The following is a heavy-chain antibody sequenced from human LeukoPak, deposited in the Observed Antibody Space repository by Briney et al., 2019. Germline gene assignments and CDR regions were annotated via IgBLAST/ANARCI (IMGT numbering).Heavy chain of an antibody. V-gene: IGHV1-8*01. J-gene: IGHJ3*02. CDR1: VYTFTSYD. CDR3: ARGRWSSGWGFNAFDI. CDR2: MNPNSGNT. D-gene: IGHD6-19*01. Sequence: GASVKVSCKASVYTFTSYDINWVRQATGQGLEWMGWMNPNSGNTGYAQKFQGRVTMTRNTSISTAYMELSSLRSEDTAVYYCARGRWSSGWGFNAFDIWGQGTMVTVSS.